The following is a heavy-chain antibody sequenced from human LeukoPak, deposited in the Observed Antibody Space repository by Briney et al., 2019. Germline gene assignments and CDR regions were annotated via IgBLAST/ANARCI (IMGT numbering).Heavy chain of an antibody. CDR1: GCTFTSYD. D-gene: IGHD2-15*01. V-gene: IGHV1-8*01. CDR2: MNPNSGNT. Sequence: GASVKVSCKASGCTFTSYDINWVRQATGQGLEWMGWMNPNSGNTGYAQKFQGRVTMTRNTSISTAYMELSSLRSEDTAVYYCARGPHRYCSGGSCVIDYWGQGTLVTVSS. CDR3: ARGPHRYCSGGSCVIDY. J-gene: IGHJ4*02.